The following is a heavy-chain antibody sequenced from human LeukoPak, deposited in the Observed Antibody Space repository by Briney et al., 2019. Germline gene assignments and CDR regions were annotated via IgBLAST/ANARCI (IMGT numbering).Heavy chain of an antibody. CDR1: GFTFSSYD. D-gene: IGHD2-2*01. CDR3: AGQARPGSAEGAFDI. CDR2: ISTSGDP. V-gene: IGHV3-13*05. Sequence: PGGSLRLSCAASGFTFSSYDMHWVRQDKGKGLEWVSAISTSGDPYYLGSVKGRFTISRENAKNSFYLQMNSLRAGDTAVYYCAGQARPGSAEGAFDIWGQGTMVTLST. J-gene: IGHJ3*02.